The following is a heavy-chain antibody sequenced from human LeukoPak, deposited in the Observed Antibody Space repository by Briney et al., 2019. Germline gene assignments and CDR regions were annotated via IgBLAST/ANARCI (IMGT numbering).Heavy chain of an antibody. D-gene: IGHD5-12*01. J-gene: IGHJ4*02. CDR1: GFTFSSYA. CDR2: ISGSGGST. Sequence: GSLRLSCAASGFTFSSYAMSWVRQAPGKGLEWVSAISGSGGSTYYADSVKGRFTISIDNSKNTLYLQMNSLRAEDTAVYYCAKDQWLRPYYFDYWGQGTLVTVSS. V-gene: IGHV3-23*01. CDR3: AKDQWLRPYYFDY.